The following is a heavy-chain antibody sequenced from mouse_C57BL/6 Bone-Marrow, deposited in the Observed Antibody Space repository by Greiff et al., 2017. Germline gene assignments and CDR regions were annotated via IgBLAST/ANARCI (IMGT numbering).Heavy chain of an antibody. Sequence: EVQLQESGGGLVKPGGSLKLSCAASGFTFSSYAMSWVRQTPEKRLEWVATISDGGSYTYYPDNVKGRFTISRDNAKNNLYLHMSNLKAEDTAMYYCARDDVVSHFDYWGQGTTLTVSS. CDR1: GFTFSSYA. D-gene: IGHD1-1*01. J-gene: IGHJ2*01. V-gene: IGHV5-4*01. CDR3: ARDDVVSHFDY. CDR2: ISDGGSYT.